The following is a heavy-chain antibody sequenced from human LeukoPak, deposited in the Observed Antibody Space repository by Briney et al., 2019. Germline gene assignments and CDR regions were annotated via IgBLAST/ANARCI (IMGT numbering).Heavy chain of an antibody. Sequence: GASVNVSCKASGYTFTSYYMHWVRQAPGQGLEWMGIINPSGGSTSYAQKFQGRVTMTRDTSTSTVYMELSSLRSEDTAVYYCAREHGLTMVRDTSDAFDIWGQGTMVTVSS. V-gene: IGHV1-46*01. CDR2: INPSGGST. J-gene: IGHJ3*02. CDR1: GYTFTSYY. CDR3: AREHGLTMVRDTSDAFDI. D-gene: IGHD3-10*01.